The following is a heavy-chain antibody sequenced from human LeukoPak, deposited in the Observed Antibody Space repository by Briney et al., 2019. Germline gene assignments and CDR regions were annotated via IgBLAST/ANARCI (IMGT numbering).Heavy chain of an antibody. D-gene: IGHD3-3*01. CDR2: MNPNSGNT. J-gene: IGHJ6*02. Sequence: GASVTVSCTASGYTFTSYDINWVRQATGQGLEWMGWMNPNSGNTGYAQKFQGRVTMTRNTSVSTAYMELSSLRSEDTAVYYCARGTRDYDFWSGIVSLYYYYGMDVWGQGTTVTVSS. V-gene: IGHV1-8*01. CDR3: ARGTRDYDFWSGIVSLYYYYGMDV. CDR1: GYTFTSYD.